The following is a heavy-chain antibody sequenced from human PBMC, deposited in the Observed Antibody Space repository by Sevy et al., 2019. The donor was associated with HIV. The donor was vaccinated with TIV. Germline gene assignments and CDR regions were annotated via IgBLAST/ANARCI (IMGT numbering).Heavy chain of an antibody. CDR2: TYYRSKWYN. V-gene: IGHV6-1*01. CDR1: GDSVSSNSAA. Sequence: SQTLSLTCAISGDSVSSNSAAWNWIRQSPSRGLEWLGRTYYRSKWYNDYAVSVKSRITINPDTSQNQISLQLNSGTPEDTDVYYFARAFVNYGCCSGGSCYSNDFDYWGQGTLVTVSS. J-gene: IGHJ4*02. D-gene: IGHD2-15*01. CDR3: ARAFVNYGCCSGGSCYSNDFDY.